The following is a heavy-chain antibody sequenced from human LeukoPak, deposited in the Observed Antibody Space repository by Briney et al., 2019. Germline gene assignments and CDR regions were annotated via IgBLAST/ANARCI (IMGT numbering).Heavy chain of an antibody. J-gene: IGHJ4*02. V-gene: IGHV3-15*05. CDR3: AKGDYDSSPPDY. CDR1: GFTFTNAW. D-gene: IGHD3-22*01. Sequence: GGSLRLSCAASGFTFTNAWMGWVRQAPGKGLEWVGRIKSKNDGGTTDYAPPAKGRFTISRDNSKNSLYLQMNSLRTEDTALYYCAKGDYDSSPPDYWGQGTLVTVSS. CDR2: IKSKNDGGTT.